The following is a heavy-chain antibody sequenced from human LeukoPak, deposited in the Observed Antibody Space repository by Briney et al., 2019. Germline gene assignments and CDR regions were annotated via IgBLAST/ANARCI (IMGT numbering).Heavy chain of an antibody. CDR3: ARRGCNGGSCYGY. J-gene: IGHJ4*02. V-gene: IGHV5-51*01. D-gene: IGHD2-15*01. CDR2: IYPGDSDT. CDR1: GSIFSNEW. Sequence: GASLQISCKGSGSIFSNEWIGWGRQLPGKGLEWMGIIYPGDSDTRYSPSFQGQVTISADKSISTAYLQWSSLEASDTAMYYCARRGCNGGSCYGYWGQGTLVTVSS.